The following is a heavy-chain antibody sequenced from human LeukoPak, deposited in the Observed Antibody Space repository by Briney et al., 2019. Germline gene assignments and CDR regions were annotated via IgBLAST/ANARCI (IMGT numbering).Heavy chain of an antibody. CDR3: ALMVRGVIMN. J-gene: IGHJ4*02. CDR1: GYSISSGYY. Sequence: PSETLSLTCTVSGYSISSGYYWGWIRQPPGKGLEWIGSIYHSGSTYYNSSLKSRVTISVDTSKNQFSLKLSSVTAADTAVYYCALMVRGVIMNWDQGPGVTVSS. V-gene: IGHV4-38-2*02. CDR2: IYHSGST. D-gene: IGHD3-10*01.